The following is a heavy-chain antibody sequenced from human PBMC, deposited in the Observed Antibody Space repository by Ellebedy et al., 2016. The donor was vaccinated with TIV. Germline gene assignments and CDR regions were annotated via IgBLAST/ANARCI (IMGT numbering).Heavy chain of an antibody. CDR1: GGSVSSGYYY. CDR3: ARVAITPAVGGGYFDL. V-gene: IGHV4-61*01. D-gene: IGHD3-16*01. J-gene: IGHJ2*01. Sequence: MPSETLSLTCDVSGGSVSSGYYYWSWLRQPPGKGLEYIGYIYYRGNTNYNPSLNSRVTISVDTSKNQFTLHLTSVTAADTAVYYCARVAITPAVGGGYFDLWGRGTLLTVSS. CDR2: IYYRGNT.